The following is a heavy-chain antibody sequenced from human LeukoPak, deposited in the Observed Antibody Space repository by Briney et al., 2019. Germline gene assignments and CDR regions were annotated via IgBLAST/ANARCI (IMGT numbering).Heavy chain of an antibody. V-gene: IGHV4-39*02. D-gene: IGHD2-2*01. CDR2: YYYTGKT. J-gene: IGHJ3*02. CDR1: DDSISSNAYY. CDR3: ARRGAHCSSPWCPQTHAFDI. Sequence: PSETLSLTCAVSDDSISSNAYYWGWIRQPPGKGRGGLGTYYYTGKTFYNPSLESRVTISVDTSKNHFSLKVTSVTAADTALYYCARRGAHCSSPWCPQTHAFDIWGQGTMVTVSS.